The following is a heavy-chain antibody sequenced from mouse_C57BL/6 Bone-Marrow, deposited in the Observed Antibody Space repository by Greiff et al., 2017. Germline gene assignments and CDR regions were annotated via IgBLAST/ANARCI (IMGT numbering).Heavy chain of an antibody. CDR1: GFTFSDYG. V-gene: IGHV5-15*01. CDR2: ISNLAYSI. CDR3: ARPYYGSDDWYFDV. D-gene: IGHD1-1*01. J-gene: IGHJ1*03. Sequence: EVKVVESGGGLVQPGGSLKLSCAASGFTFSDYGMAWVRQAPRKGPEWVAFISNLAYSIYYADTVTGRFTISRESAKNTLYLEMSSLRSEDTAMFYCARPYYGSDDWYFDVWGTGTTVTVSS.